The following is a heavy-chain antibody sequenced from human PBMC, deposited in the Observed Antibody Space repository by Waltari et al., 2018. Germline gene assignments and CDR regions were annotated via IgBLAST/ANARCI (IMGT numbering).Heavy chain of an antibody. CDR3: ARARRYNWNYDAFDT. V-gene: IGHV1-2*02. D-gene: IGHD1-7*01. CDR2: INPNSGDT. Sequence: QVQLVQSGAEVEKPGASVKVSCQTSGYTFTGYYIYWVRQGPGQGLEWMGWINPNSGDTNYPQKFQGRVTMTKDTSISTAYMELSRLRSDDTAVYYCARARRYNWNYDAFDTWGQGTMVTVSS. CDR1: GYTFTGYY. J-gene: IGHJ3*02.